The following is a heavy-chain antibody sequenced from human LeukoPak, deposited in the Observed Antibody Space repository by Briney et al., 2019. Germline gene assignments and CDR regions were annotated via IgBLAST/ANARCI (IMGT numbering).Heavy chain of an antibody. J-gene: IGHJ4*02. CDR1: GYTFTGYY. CDR3: ARGSYGDYAYPDY. D-gene: IGHD4-17*01. V-gene: IGHV1-2*02. Sequence: ASVKVSCKASGYTFTGYYMHWVRQAPGQGLEWMGWINPNSGGTDYAQKFQGRVTMTRNTSISTAYMELSSLRSEDTAVYYCARGSYGDYAYPDYWGQGTLVTVSS. CDR2: INPNSGGT.